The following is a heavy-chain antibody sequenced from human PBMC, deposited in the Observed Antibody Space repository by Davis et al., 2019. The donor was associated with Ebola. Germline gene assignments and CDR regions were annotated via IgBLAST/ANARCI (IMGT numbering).Heavy chain of an antibody. D-gene: IGHD6-6*01. CDR1: GGTFSSYA. V-gene: IGHV1-69*13. CDR3: ARNEYSSSAPFDY. J-gene: IGHJ4*02. CDR2: IIPIFGTA. Sequence: SVKVSCKASGGTFSSYAISWVRQAPGQGLEWMGGIIPIFGTANYAQKFQGRVTITADESTSTAYMELSSLRSEDTAVYYCARNEYSSSAPFDYWGQGTLVTVSS.